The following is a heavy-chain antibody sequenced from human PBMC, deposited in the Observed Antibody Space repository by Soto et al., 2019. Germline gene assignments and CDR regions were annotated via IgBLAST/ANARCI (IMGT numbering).Heavy chain of an antibody. CDR1: GFTFSKFD. CDR3: AKDHIVGATGIDY. J-gene: IGHJ4*02. V-gene: IGHV3-13*04. CDR2: IGISGDT. Sequence: GGSLRLSCEASGFTFSKFDMHWVRQPTGKGLEWVSTIGISGDTYYADSVKGRFTISRDNSKNTLYLQMNSLRAEDTAVYYCAKDHIVGATGIDYWGQGTLVTVSS. D-gene: IGHD1-26*01.